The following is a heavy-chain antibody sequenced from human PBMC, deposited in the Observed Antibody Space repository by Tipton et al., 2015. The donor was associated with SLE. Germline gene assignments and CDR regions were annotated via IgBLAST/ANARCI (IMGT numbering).Heavy chain of an antibody. V-gene: IGHV3-23*01. CDR1: GFTFSSYA. D-gene: IGHD3-22*01. Sequence: GSLRLSCAASGFTFSSYAMSWVRQAPGKGLEWVSAISGSGGSTYYADSVKGRFTISRDNSKNTLYLQMNSLRAEDTAVYYCARQGYDSSGYYFDYWGQGTLVTVSS. CDR3: ARQGYDSSGYYFDY. CDR2: ISGSGGST. J-gene: IGHJ4*02.